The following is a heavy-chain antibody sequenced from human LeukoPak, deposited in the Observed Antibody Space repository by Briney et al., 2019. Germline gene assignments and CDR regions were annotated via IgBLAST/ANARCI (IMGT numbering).Heavy chain of an antibody. CDR3: ARDLWSRSSYYFDY. J-gene: IGHJ4*02. Sequence: PGGSLRLSRAASRFSFSSYWMSWVRQAPGKGLEWVANIKQDGSEKYYVDSVKGRFTISRDNSKNTLYLQMNSLRAEDTAVYYCARDLWSRSSYYFDYWGQGTLVTVSS. D-gene: IGHD3-3*01. CDR2: IKQDGSEK. CDR1: RFSFSSYW. V-gene: IGHV3-7*01.